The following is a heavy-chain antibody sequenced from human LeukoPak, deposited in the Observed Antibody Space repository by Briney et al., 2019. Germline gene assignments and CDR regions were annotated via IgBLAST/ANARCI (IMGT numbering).Heavy chain of an antibody. CDR3: ATDRYYGSGSYYKFDY. V-gene: IGHV4-34*01. Sequence: GSLRLSCAASGFTFSSYAMSWVRQAPGKGLEWIGEINHSGGTNYNPSLKSRVTISVDTSKKQFSLNLRSVTAEDTAVYYCATDRYYGSGSYYKFDYWGQGTLVTVSS. J-gene: IGHJ4*02. CDR2: INHSGGT. D-gene: IGHD3-10*01. CDR1: GFTFSSYA.